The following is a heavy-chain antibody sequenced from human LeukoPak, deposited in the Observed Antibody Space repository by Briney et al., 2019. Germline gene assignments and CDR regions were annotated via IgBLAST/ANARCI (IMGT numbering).Heavy chain of an antibody. CDR1: GFTFNKYA. CDR3: TTGIPNYDYVWGSYRYDVDPDY. V-gene: IGHV3-15*01. CDR2: IKSKTDGGTT. J-gene: IGHJ4*02. Sequence: GGSLRLSCVASGFTFNKYAMSWVRQAPGKGLEWVGRIKSKTDGGTTDYAAPVKGRFTISRDDSKNTLYLQMNSLKIEDTAVYYCTTGIPNYDYVWGSYRYDVDPDYWGQGTLVTVSS. D-gene: IGHD3-16*02.